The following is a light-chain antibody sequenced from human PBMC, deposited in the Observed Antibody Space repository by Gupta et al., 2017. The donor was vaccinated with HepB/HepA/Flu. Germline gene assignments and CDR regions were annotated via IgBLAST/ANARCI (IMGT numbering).Light chain of an antibody. CDR2: GAS. CDR1: QSVSSS. Sequence: EIVMTQSPATLSVSPGERGTLSCRASQSVSSSLAWYQQKPGQAPRLLIYGASTRATGIPARFSGSGSGTEFTLTISSLQSEDFAAYYCQQYKNWPLTFGQGTKLEIK. J-gene: IGKJ2*01. CDR3: QQYKNWPLT. V-gene: IGKV3-15*01.